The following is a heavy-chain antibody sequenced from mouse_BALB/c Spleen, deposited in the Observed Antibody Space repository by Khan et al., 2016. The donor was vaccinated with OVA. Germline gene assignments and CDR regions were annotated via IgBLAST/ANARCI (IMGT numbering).Heavy chain of an antibody. CDR1: GYSITSDYA. CDR3: ARDGSRYNYAMDY. D-gene: IGHD2-3*01. J-gene: IGHJ4*01. V-gene: IGHV3-2*02. CDR2: ISYSGST. Sequence: EVQLVESGPGLVKPSQSLSLTCTVTGYSITSDYAWNWIRPFPGNKLEWMGYISYSGSTNYNPSLKSRISITRDTSKNQFFLQLNSLTTEDTATYYCARDGSRYNYAMDYWGQGTSVTVSA.